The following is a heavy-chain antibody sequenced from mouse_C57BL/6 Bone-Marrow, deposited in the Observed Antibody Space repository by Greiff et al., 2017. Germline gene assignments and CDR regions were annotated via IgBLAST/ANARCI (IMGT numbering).Heavy chain of an antibody. D-gene: IGHD2-4*01. CDR3: TRGSLLYYDYFAY. CDR2: IDPETGGT. Sequence: LVESGAELVRPGASVTLSCKASGYTFTDYEMHWVKQTPVHGLEWIGAIDPETGGTAYNQKFKGKAILTADKSSSTAYMELRSLTSEDSAVYYCTRGSLLYYDYFAYWGQGTLVTVSA. V-gene: IGHV1-15*01. CDR1: GYTFTDYE. J-gene: IGHJ3*01.